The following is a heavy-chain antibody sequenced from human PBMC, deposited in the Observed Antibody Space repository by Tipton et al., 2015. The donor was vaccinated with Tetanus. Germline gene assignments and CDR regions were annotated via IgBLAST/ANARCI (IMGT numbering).Heavy chain of an antibody. CDR3: AREQAATGTPLFDC. CDR2: ISYNGST. D-gene: IGHD6-13*01. CDR1: GGSISSNYW. V-gene: IGHV4-4*02. J-gene: IGHJ4*02. Sequence: TLSLTCAVSGGSISSNYWWSWVRQSPGTGLEWIGEISYNGSTNYNPSFKSRVTISVDKSKNQFSLRLGSVTAADTAMYYCAREQAATGTPLFDCWGQGALVTVSS.